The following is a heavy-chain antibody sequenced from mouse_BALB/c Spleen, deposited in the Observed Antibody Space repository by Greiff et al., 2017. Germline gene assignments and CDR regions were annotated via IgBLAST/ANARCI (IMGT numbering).Heavy chain of an antibody. J-gene: IGHJ2*01. CDR1: GFTFSSYA. D-gene: IGHD1-1*01. CDR3: ARGGSSRYFDY. Sequence: EVKLMESGGGLVKPGGSLKLSCAASGFTFSSYAMSWVRQTPEKRLEWVASISSGGSTYYPDSVKGRFTISRDNARNILYLQMSSLRSEDTAMYYCARGGSSRYFDYWGQGTTLTVSS. CDR2: ISSGGST. V-gene: IGHV5-6-5*01.